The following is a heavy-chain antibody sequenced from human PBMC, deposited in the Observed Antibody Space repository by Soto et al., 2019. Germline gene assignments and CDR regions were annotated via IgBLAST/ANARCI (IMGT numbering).Heavy chain of an antibody. CDR1: GYTFTSYA. CDR3: ARGIVVVAPTGLTYYMDV. CDR2: INAGNGNT. Sequence: QVQLLQSGAEVKKPGASVKVSCKASGYTFTSYAMHLVRQAPGQRLEWMGWINAGNGNTKYSQKFQGRVTITRDTSASTAYMELSSLRSEDTAVYYCARGIVVVAPTGLTYYMDVWGKGTTVTVSS. V-gene: IGHV1-3*01. J-gene: IGHJ6*03. D-gene: IGHD2-2*01.